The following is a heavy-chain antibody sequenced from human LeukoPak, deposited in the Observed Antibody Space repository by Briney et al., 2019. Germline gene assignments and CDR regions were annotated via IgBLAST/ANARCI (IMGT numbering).Heavy chain of an antibody. Sequence: SETLSLTCAVYGGSFSGYYCSWIRQPPGKGLEWIGEINHSGSTNYNPSLKSRVTISVDTSKNQFSLKLSSVTAADTAVYYCASGGVTMVRGVIITPGFDYWGQGTLVTVSS. V-gene: IGHV4-34*01. J-gene: IGHJ4*02. CDR2: INHSGST. CDR3: ASGGVTMVRGVIITPGFDY. D-gene: IGHD3-10*01. CDR1: GGSFSGYY.